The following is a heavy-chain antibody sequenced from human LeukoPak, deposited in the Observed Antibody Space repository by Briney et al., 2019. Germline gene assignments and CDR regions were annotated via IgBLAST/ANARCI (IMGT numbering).Heavy chain of an antibody. CDR3: ARERAQWLVLGYYFDY. CDR2: ISYDGSNK. V-gene: IGHV3-30-3*01. CDR1: GLTFSSYA. J-gene: IGHJ4*02. Sequence: PGGSLRLSCAASGLTFSSYAMHWVRQAPGKGLEWVAVISYDGSNKYYADSVKGRFTISRDNSKNTLYLQMNSLRAEDTAVYYCARERAQWLVLGYYFDYWGQGTLVTVSS. D-gene: IGHD6-19*01.